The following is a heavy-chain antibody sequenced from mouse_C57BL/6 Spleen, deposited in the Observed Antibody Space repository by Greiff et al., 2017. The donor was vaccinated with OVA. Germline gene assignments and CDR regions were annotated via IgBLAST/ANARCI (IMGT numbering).Heavy chain of an antibody. V-gene: IGHV5-17*01. D-gene: IGHD2-5*01. CDR1: GFTFSDYG. J-gene: IGHJ4*01. CDR3: AKYSNYAMDY. Sequence: VQLKESGGGLVKPGGSLKLSCAASGFTFSDYGMHWVRQAPEKGLEWVAYISSGSSTIYYADTVKGRFTISRDNAKNTLFLQMTSLRSEDTAMYYCAKYSNYAMDYWGQGTSVTVSS. CDR2: ISSGSSTI.